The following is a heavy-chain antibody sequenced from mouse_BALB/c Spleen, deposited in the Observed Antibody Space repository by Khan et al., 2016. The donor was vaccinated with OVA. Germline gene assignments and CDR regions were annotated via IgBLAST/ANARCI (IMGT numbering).Heavy chain of an antibody. J-gene: IGHJ3*01. CDR1: GYTFTSYW. CDR2: IYPGNSDT. V-gene: IGHV1-5*01. D-gene: IGHD4-1*01. CDR3: AGRNWDGAWFVY. Sequence: VQLQQSGTVLARPGASVKMSCKASGYTFTSYWMHWIKERPGQGLEWIGAIYPGNSDTSYNQKFKGKAKLTAVTSNSTAYMELSSLTNEDSAVYYCAGRNWDGAWFVYWDQGTLVTVSA.